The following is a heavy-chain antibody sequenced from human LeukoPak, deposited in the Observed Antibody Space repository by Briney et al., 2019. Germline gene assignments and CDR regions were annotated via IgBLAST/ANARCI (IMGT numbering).Heavy chain of an antibody. V-gene: IGHV4-31*03. CDR3: ASMTTGYSSSWENPNWFDP. CDR2: IYYSGST. D-gene: IGHD6-13*01. CDR1: GGSISSGGYY. Sequence: SQTLSLTCTVSGGSISSGGYYWSWIRQHPGKGLEWIGYIYYSGSTYYNPSLKSRVTISVDTSKNQFSLKLSSVTAADTAVYYCASMTTGYSSSWENPNWFDPWGQGTLVTVSS. J-gene: IGHJ5*02.